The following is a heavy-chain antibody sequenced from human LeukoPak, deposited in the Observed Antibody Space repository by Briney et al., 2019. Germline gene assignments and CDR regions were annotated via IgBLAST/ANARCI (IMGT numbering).Heavy chain of an antibody. CDR2: TRNKANSYTT. V-gene: IGHV3-72*01. Sequence: GGSLRLSCAASGFTFSDHYMDWVRQAPGKGLEWVGRTRNKANSYTTEYAASVKGRFTISRDDSKNSLYLQMNSLKTEDTAVYYCARRYYDSSGYCFDYWGQGTLVTVSS. CDR3: ARRYYDSSGYCFDY. CDR1: GFTFSDHY. J-gene: IGHJ4*02. D-gene: IGHD3-22*01.